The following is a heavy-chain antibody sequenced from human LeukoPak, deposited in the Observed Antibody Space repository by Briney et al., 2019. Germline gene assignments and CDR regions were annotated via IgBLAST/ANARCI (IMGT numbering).Heavy chain of an antibody. J-gene: IGHJ4*02. V-gene: IGHV3-23*01. CDR1: KFTFSAYA. D-gene: IGHD6-19*01. Sequence: GGSLRLSCAASKFTFSAYAMSWVRQAPGKGLEWVSTITSSGDNTDYADSMKGRFTISRDNSKNTPYLQMNSLRAEDTAVYYCTNLGAGRYEGWGQGTLVTVSS. CDR3: TNLGAGRYEG. CDR2: ITSSGDNT.